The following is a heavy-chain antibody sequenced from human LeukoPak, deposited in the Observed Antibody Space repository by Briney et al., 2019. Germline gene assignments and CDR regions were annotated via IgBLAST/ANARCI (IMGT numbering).Heavy chain of an antibody. CDR3: ARDWQSFYGSGWTLDY. CDR2: ISAYNGNT. Sequence: LVASVKVSCKTSGYTFINYGFSWVRQAPGQGLEWMGWISAYNGNTNYAQNLQGRVTMSTDTSTSTAYMELRGLRSDDTAVYYCARDWQSFYGSGWTLDYWGQGTLVTVSS. D-gene: IGHD6-19*01. CDR1: GYTFINYG. V-gene: IGHV1-18*01. J-gene: IGHJ4*02.